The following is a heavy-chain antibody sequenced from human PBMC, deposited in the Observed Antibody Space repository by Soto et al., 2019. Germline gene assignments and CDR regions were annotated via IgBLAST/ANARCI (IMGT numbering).Heavy chain of an antibody. CDR2: IYYSGSI. J-gene: IGHJ4*02. Sequence: PSLTLCVTNTVSEGSISSGGYYWSWKRQHPGKGLEWIGYIYYSGSIYYNPSLKSRVTISVDTSKNQFSLKLSFVTAADTAVYYCARQYYFGSGSYYNLPFDFWGQGTLVTVSS. V-gene: IGHV4-31*03. CDR3: ARQYYFGSGSYYNLPFDF. CDR1: EGSISSGGYY. D-gene: IGHD3-10*01.